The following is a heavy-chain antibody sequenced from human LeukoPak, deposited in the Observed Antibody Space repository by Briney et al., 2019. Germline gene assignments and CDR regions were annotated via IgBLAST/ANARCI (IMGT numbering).Heavy chain of an antibody. V-gene: IGHV1-2*02. CDR3: ARDGRLTIFVRGIITEGSPPKN. D-gene: IGHD3-10*01. Sequence: ASVKVSCKASGYTFTDSYMHWVQQAPGQGLEWMGWINPKTGGTNYAQRFQGRVTMTRDTSIRTAYMELNSLRSDDTAVYYCARDGRLTIFVRGIITEGSPPKNWGQGTLVTVSS. J-gene: IGHJ4*02. CDR1: GYTFTDSY. CDR2: INPKTGGT.